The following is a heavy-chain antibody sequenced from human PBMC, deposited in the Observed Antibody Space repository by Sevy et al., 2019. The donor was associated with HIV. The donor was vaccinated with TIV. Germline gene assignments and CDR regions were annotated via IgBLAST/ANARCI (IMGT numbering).Heavy chain of an antibody. CDR2: FIPMFDTA. D-gene: IGHD3-22*01. Sequence: ASVKVSCKASGGTFSNYAISWVRQAPGQGLEWMGGFIPMFDTANSAQKFQGRVTLTGDGSTSTAYMELSSLRSEETAVYYCASSYYESSGYSPLYYYGMDVWGQGTTVTVSS. J-gene: IGHJ6*02. CDR1: GGTFSNYA. V-gene: IGHV1-69*13. CDR3: ASSYYESSGYSPLYYYGMDV.